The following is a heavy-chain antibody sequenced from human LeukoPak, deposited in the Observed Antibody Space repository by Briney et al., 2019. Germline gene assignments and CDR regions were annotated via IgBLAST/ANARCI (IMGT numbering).Heavy chain of an antibody. V-gene: IGHV3-30*18. CDR3: AKEAGYCSSTSCYFFPALDNWFDP. CDR1: GFTFSSYG. CDR2: ISYDGSNK. J-gene: IGHJ5*02. Sequence: GGFLRLSCAASGFTFSSYGMHWVRQAPGKGLEWVAVISYDGSNKYYADSVKGRFTISRDNSKNTLYLQMNSLRAEDTAVYYCAKEAGYCSSTSCYFFPALDNWFDPWGQGTLVTVSS. D-gene: IGHD2-2*01.